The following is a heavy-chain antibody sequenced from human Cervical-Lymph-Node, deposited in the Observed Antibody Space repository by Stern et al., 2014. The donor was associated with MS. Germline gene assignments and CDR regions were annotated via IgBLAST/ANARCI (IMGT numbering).Heavy chain of an antibody. V-gene: IGHV4-61*02. J-gene: IGHJ6*02. CDR2: IYTSGST. CDR1: GGSISSGSYY. CDR3: ARDCRLRYFDNYGMDV. Sequence: QVQLQESGPGLVKPSQTLSLTCTVSGGSISSGSYYWSWIRQPAGKGLEWIGRIYTSGSTNYNPSLKSRVPISVDTPKTHFSLKLTSVTAADTAVYFCARDCRLRYFDNYGMDVWGQGTTVTVSS. D-gene: IGHD3-9*01.